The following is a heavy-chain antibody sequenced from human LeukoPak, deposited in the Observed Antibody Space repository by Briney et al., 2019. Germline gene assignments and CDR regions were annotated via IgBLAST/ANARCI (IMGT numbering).Heavy chain of an antibody. V-gene: IGHV1-46*01. CDR1: GYSFSSYY. D-gene: IGHD1-1*01. J-gene: IGHJ4*02. CDR3: ARWTGTTGLDY. Sequence: ASVTVSCKASGYSFSSYYMHWVRQAPGQGLEWMGIINPRGGSTTYAQKFRDRVTMTRDTSTTTVYMELSSLKSEDTAVYYCARWTGTTGLDYWGQGTLVTVSS. CDR2: INPRGGST.